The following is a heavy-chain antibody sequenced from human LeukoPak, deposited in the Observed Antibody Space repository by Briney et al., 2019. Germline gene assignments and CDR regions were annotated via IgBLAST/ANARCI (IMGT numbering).Heavy chain of an antibody. D-gene: IGHD3-9*01. CDR2: INPNSGGT. CDR3: ARDVRYFDRRDYYYYYYMDV. CDR1: GDTFSSYA. J-gene: IGHJ6*03. V-gene: IGHV1-2*02. Sequence: VASVKVSCKASGDTFSSYAISWVRQAPGQGLEWMGWINPNSGGTNYAQKFQGRVTMTRDTSISTAYMELSRLRSDDTAVYYCARDVRYFDRRDYYYYYYMDVWGKGTTVTVS.